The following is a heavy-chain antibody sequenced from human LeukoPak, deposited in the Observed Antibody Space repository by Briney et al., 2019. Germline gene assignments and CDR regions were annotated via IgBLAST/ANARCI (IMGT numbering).Heavy chain of an antibody. CDR1: GGSFSGYY. Sequence: PSETLSLTCAVYGGSFSGYYWSWVRQPPAKGLEWIGEINHSGSTNYNPSLKSRVTISVDTSKNQFSLKLSSVTAADTAVYYCARGRSSFSARFGMTSLWGQGTLVTVSS. D-gene: IGHD3-10*02. CDR3: ARGRSSFSARFGMTSL. CDR2: INHSGST. V-gene: IGHV4-34*01. J-gene: IGHJ4*02.